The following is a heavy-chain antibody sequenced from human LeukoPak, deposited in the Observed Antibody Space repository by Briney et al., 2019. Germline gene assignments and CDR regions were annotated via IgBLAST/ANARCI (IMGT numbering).Heavy chain of an antibody. V-gene: IGHV1-18*01. D-gene: IGHD2-2*01. J-gene: IGHJ4*02. CDR1: GYTFTSYG. CDR3: ARVGIYCSSTSCLHFDY. Sequence: ASVKVSCRASGYTFTSYGISWVRQAPGQGLEWMGWISAYNGNTNYAQKLQGRVTMTTDTSTSTAYMELRSLRSDDTAVYYCARVGIYCSSTSCLHFDYWGQGTLVTVSS. CDR2: ISAYNGNT.